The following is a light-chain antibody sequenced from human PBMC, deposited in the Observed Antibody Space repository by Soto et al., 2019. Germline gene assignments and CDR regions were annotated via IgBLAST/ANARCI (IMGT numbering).Light chain of an antibody. CDR3: QQRSIWPPIT. CDR2: DAS. V-gene: IGKV3-11*01. Sequence: EIVLTQSPGTLSLSPGEGATLSCRASQSISSYLAWYQQKPGQAPRLLIYDASNRATGIPARFSGGGSGTDFTLTISSLEPEDFAVYYCQQRSIWPPITFGQGTRLEI. J-gene: IGKJ5*01. CDR1: QSISSY.